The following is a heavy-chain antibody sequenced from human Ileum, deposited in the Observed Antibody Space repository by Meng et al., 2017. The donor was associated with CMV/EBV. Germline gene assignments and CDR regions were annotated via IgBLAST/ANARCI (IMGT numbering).Heavy chain of an antibody. CDR2: INAANGNT. V-gene: IGHV1-3*01. J-gene: IGHJ4*02. Sequence: SGYTFTSYAKHWARQAPGKGFEWMGWINAANGNTQYSLKFQGRLTLTRDTSASTAYMELSSLRSEDTAMYYCARVYCSSTSCQYYFDYWGQGTLVTVSS. CDR1: GYTFTSYA. CDR3: ARVYCSSTSCQYYFDY. D-gene: IGHD2-2*01.